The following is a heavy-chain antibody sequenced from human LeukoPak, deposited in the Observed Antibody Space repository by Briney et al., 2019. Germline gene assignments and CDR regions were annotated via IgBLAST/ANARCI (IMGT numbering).Heavy chain of an antibody. D-gene: IGHD6-6*01. V-gene: IGHV3-21*01. CDR2: ISSSSSYI. CDR1: GFTFSSYS. CDR3: ARDQIAARPRSGLDY. J-gene: IGHJ4*02. Sequence: PGGSLRLSCAASGFTFSSYSMNWVRQAPGKGLEWVSSISSSSSYIYYAVSVKGRFTISGDNAKNSLYLQMNSLRAEDTAVYYCARDQIAARPRSGLDYWGQGTLVTVSS.